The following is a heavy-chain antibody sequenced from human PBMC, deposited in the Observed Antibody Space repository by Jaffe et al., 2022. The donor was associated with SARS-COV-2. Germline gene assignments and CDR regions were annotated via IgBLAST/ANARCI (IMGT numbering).Heavy chain of an antibody. Sequence: EVQLVESGGVVVQPGGSLRLSCAASGFTFDDYAMHWVRQAPGKGLEWVSLISWDGGSTYYADSVKGRFTISRDNSKNSLYLQMNSLRAEDTALYYCAKGATMVRPIYYMDVWGKGTTVTVSS. V-gene: IGHV3-43D*03. CDR1: GFTFDDYA. J-gene: IGHJ6*03. CDR3: AKGATMVRPIYYMDV. CDR2: ISWDGGST. D-gene: IGHD3-10*01.